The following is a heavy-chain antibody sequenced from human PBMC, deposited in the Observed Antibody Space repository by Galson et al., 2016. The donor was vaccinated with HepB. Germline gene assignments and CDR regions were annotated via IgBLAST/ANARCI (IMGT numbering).Heavy chain of an antibody. J-gene: IGHJ4*02. CDR3: AKLDCGRDCPRDD. Sequence: SLRLSCAASGFTFSSYTMNWVRQAPGKGLEWVAVISYDGGDKHYADSVKGRFTVSRDNSKNTLFLQMNSLRVEDTAVYYCAKLDCGRDCPRDDWGQGTQVTVS. CDR2: ISYDGGDK. D-gene: IGHD2-21*02. V-gene: IGHV3-30*18. CDR1: GFTFSSYT.